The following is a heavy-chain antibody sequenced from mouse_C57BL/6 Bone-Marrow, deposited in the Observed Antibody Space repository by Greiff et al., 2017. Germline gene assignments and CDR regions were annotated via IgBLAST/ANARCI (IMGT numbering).Heavy chain of an antibody. D-gene: IGHD4-1*02. CDR3: ARSNWDPWFAY. CDR2: IDPSDSYT. J-gene: IGHJ3*01. V-gene: IGHV1-50*01. Sequence: QVQLKQPGAELVKPGASVKLSCKASGYTFTSYWMQWVKQRPGQGLEWIVEIDPSDSYTNYNQKFKGKATLTVDTSSSTAYMQLSSLTSEDSAVYYCARSNWDPWFAYWGQGTLVTVSA. CDR1: GYTFTSYW.